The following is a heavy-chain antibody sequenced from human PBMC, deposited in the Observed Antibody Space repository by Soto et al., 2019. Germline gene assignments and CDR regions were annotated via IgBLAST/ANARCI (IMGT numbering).Heavy chain of an antibody. CDR1: GFTFSDYY. Sequence: QVQLVESGGGLVKPGGSLRLSCAASGFTFSDYYMSWIRQAPGKGLEWVSYISSSGSTIYYADSVKGRFTISRDNAKNSLYLQMNSLRAEDTAVYYCATSPYCSSPSCYEGPYYFDYWGQGTLVTVSS. CDR3: ATSPYCSSPSCYEGPYYFDY. CDR2: ISSSGSTI. V-gene: IGHV3-11*01. J-gene: IGHJ4*02. D-gene: IGHD2-2*01.